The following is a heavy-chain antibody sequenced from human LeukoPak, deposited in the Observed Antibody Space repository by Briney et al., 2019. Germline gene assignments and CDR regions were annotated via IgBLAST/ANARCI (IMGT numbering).Heavy chain of an antibody. J-gene: IGHJ4*02. D-gene: IGHD2-15*01. CDR2: VYYSGST. V-gene: IGHV4-59*08. CDR1: GDSISSYH. Sequence: PSETLSHTCTVSGDSISSYHWTWIRQPPGRGLEWIGYVYYSGSTNYNPSLKSRVTISLDTSNNQFSLKLSSVTAADTAIYYCATYTRHCSGGTCYSIDYWGQGTLVTVSS. CDR3: ATYTRHCSGGTCYSIDY.